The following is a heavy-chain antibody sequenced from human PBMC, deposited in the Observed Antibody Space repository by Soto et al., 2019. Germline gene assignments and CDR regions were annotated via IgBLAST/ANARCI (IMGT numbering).Heavy chain of an antibody. CDR1: GGTLRSYA. D-gene: IGHD3-10*01. V-gene: IGHV1-69*13. Sequence: SVKVSCKASGGTLRSYAISWVRQAPGQGLEWMGGIIPIFGTANYAQKFQGRVTITADESTSTAYMELSSLRSEDTAVYYCARYAVRGVIRYFDYWGQGTLVTVSS. CDR2: IIPIFGTA. CDR3: ARYAVRGVIRYFDY. J-gene: IGHJ4*02.